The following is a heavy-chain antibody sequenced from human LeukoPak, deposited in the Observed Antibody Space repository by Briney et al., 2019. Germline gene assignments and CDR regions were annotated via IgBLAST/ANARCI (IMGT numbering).Heavy chain of an antibody. V-gene: IGHV4-59*08. D-gene: IGHD6-6*01. CDR1: GGSISSYY. Sequence: SETLSLTCTVSGGSISSYYWSWIRQPPGKGLEWIGYIYYSGSTNYNPSLKSRVTISVDTSENQFSLKLSSVTAADTAVYFCARLTRLSTSPDRYYFDYWGQETLVTVSS. J-gene: IGHJ4*02. CDR2: IYYSGST. CDR3: ARLTRLSTSPDRYYFDY.